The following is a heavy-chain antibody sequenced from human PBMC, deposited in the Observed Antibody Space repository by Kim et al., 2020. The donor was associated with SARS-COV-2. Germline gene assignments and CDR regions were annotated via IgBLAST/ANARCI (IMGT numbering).Heavy chain of an antibody. CDR2: IYYSGST. Sequence: SETLSLTCTVSGGSISSGGYYWSWIRQHPGKGLEWIGYIYYSGSTYYNPSLKSRVTISVDTSKNQFSLKLSSVTAADTAVYYCARDGKVMITFGGVIVRAFDIWGRGGMVTVSS. J-gene: IGHJ3*02. V-gene: IGHV4-31*03. CDR1: GGSISSGGYY. D-gene: IGHD3-16*02. CDR3: ARDGKVMITFGGVIVRAFDI.